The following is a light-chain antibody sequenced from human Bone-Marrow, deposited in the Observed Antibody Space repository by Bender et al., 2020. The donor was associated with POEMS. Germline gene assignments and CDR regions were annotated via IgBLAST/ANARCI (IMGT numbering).Light chain of an antibody. J-gene: IGLJ3*02. V-gene: IGLV2-14*02. CDR2: EVS. Sequence: QSALTQPASVSGSPGQSITISCTGASSDVGTYNLVSWYQQHPGEAPKLIIYEVSKRPSGVSNRFSGSKSGTSASLAITGLQSDDEAIYFCVAWDASLNGWVFGGGTKLTVL. CDR1: SSDVGTYNL. CDR3: VAWDASLNGWV.